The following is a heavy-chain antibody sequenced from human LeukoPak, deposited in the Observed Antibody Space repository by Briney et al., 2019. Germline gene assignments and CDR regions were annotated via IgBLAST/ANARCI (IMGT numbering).Heavy chain of an antibody. D-gene: IGHD3-10*01. CDR3: ARRTDYYGSGSYSY. CDR1: GVSISSSNW. J-gene: IGHJ4*02. CDR2: IYHSGST. Sequence: SETLSLTCAVSGVSISSSNWWSGVRQPPGKGLGGIGEIYHSGSTNYNPSLKSRVTISVDKSKNQFSLKLSSVTAADTAVYYCARRTDYYGSGSYSYWGQGTLVTVSS. V-gene: IGHV4-4*02.